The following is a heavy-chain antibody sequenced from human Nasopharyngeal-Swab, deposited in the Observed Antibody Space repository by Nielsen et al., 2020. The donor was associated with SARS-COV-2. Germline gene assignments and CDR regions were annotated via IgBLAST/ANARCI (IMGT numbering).Heavy chain of an antibody. Sequence: WIRQPPGKALEWLAHIFSNDEKSYSTSLKSRLTISKDTSKSQGVLTMTNMDPVDTATYYCARISSLYYYYMDVWGKGTTVTVSS. V-gene: IGHV2-26*01. CDR2: IFSNDEK. J-gene: IGHJ6*03. CDR3: ARISSLYYYYMDV.